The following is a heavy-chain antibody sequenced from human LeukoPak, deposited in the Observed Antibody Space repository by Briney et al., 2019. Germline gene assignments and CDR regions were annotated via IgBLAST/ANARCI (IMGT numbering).Heavy chain of an antibody. CDR3: VREGPIRFLEQIDY. D-gene: IGHD3-3*01. V-gene: IGHV4-38-2*02. J-gene: IGHJ4*02. CDR2: IYHTGST. Sequence: SETLSLTCTVSSYSISRGYYWGWIRQSPGKGLEWIGNIYHTGSTSYNPSLESRVTISLDLSKNQFSLRLSSVTAADTALYYCVREGPIRFLEQIDYWGQGTLVTVSS. CDR1: SYSISRGYY.